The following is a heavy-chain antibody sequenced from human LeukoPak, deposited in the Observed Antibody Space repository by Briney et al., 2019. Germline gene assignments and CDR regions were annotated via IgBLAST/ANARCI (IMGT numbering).Heavy chain of an antibody. J-gene: IGHJ4*02. V-gene: IGHV4-30-4*08. CDR3: ARDRGYSYGPFDY. CDR2: IFYSGYT. Sequence: SETLSLTCTVSGGSVSSGGYYWSWIRQHPGKGPEWIGYIFYSGYTLYNPSLRSRVTISIDTSKNHFSLKVSSVTAADTAVYYCARDRGYSYGPFDYWGQGTLVTVSS. D-gene: IGHD5-18*01. CDR1: GGSVSSGGYY.